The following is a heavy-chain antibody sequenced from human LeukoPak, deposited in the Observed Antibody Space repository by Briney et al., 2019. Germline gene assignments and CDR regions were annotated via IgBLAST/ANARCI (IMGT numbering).Heavy chain of an antibody. D-gene: IGHD3-10*01. CDR1: GFTFSSYS. Sequence: GGSLRLSCAASGFTFSSYSMNWVRQAPGKGLEWVSYISSSSSTIYYADSVKGRFTISRDNAKNSLYLQMNSLTAEDTAVHYCVRAHHPGGWFDPWGQGTLVTVSS. J-gene: IGHJ5*02. V-gene: IGHV3-48*01. CDR2: ISSSSSTI. CDR3: VRAHHPGGWFDP.